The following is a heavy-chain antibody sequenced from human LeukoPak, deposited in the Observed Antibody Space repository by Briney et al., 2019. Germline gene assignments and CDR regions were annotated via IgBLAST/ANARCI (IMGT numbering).Heavy chain of an antibody. V-gene: IGHV3-23*01. J-gene: IGHJ4*02. CDR1: GFTFSSYA. D-gene: IGHD3-3*01. CDR3: AKAPEIQNDFWSGYLTGLDY. CDR2: ISGSGGST. Sequence: GGSLRLSCAASGFTFSSYAMSWVRQAPGKGLEWVSAISGSGGSTYYADSEKGRFTISRDNSKNTLYLQMNSLRAEDTAVYYCAKAPEIQNDFWSGYLTGLDYWGQGTLVTVSS.